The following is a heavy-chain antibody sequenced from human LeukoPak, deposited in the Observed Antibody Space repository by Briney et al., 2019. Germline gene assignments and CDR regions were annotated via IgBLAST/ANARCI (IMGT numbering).Heavy chain of an antibody. J-gene: IGHJ6*02. CDR2: INHSGST. CDR1: GGSFSGYY. Sequence: SETLSLTCAVYGGSFSGYYWSWIRQPPGKGLEWVGEINHSGSTNYNPSLKSRVTISVDTSKNQFSLKLSSVTAADTAVYYCARGKTIFGVVIGYYHGMDVWGQGTTVTVSS. CDR3: ARGKTIFGVVIGYYHGMDV. D-gene: IGHD3-3*01. V-gene: IGHV4-34*01.